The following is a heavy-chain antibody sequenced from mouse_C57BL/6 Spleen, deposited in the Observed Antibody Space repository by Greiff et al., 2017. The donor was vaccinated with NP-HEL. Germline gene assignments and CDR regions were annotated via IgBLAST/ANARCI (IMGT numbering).Heavy chain of an antibody. J-gene: IGHJ4*01. D-gene: IGHD4-1*01. CDR2: IYPGDGDT. CDR1: GYAFSSYW. Sequence: VQVVESGAELVKPGASVKISCKASGYAFSSYWMNWVKQRPGTGLEWIGQIYPGDGDTNYNGKFKGKATLTADKSSSTAYMQLSSLTSEDSAVYFCARAGTEAMDYWGQGTSVTVSS. V-gene: IGHV1-80*01. CDR3: ARAGTEAMDY.